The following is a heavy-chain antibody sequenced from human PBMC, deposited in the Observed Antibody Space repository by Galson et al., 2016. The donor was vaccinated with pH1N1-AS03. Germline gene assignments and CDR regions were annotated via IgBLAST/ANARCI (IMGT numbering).Heavy chain of an antibody. V-gene: IGHV1-69*13. D-gene: IGHD6-6*01. CDR2: IVPVFGTT. J-gene: IGHJ6*02. CDR3: TRDGAAHDYYYYGMDA. Sequence: SVKVSCKASGGTFGNYAVSWVRLAPGQGLEWLGAIVPVFGTTNYAQTFQGRLTITADASTSTANMELSGLRLDDTALYYRTRDGAAHDYYYYGMDAWGQGTLVTVPS. CDR1: GGTFGNYA.